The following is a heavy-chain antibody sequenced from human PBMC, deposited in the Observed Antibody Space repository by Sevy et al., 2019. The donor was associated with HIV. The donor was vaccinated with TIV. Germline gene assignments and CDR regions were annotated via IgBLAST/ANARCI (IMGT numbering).Heavy chain of an antibody. CDR3: ARDQHDYAGNVRTGWFDP. J-gene: IGHJ5*02. Sequence: GSLRLSCAASGFTFSSYAMHWVRQAPGKGLEWVAVISYDGTNKYYADSVKGRFTISRDNSKKILYVQMNSLRGEDTAVYFCARDQHDYAGNVRTGWFDPWGQGTLVTVSS. CDR2: ISYDGTNK. D-gene: IGHD4-17*01. CDR1: GFTFSSYA. V-gene: IGHV3-30-3*01.